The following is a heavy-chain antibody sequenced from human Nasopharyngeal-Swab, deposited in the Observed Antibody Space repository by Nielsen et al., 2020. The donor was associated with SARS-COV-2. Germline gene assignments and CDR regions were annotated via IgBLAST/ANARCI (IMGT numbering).Heavy chain of an antibody. CDR2: IYSNGGT. D-gene: IGHD3-3*01. CDR3: ARGLQYYDFWSGHYATNWFDP. J-gene: IGHJ5*02. CDR1: GGSISDYH. Sequence: SETLSLTCSVSGGSISDYHWSWIRQPPGKGLEWIGYIYSNGGTNYNPSFKSRLTTSVDTSKNQFSLKLSSVTAEDTAVYYCARGLQYYDFWSGHYATNWFDPWGQGTLVTVSS. V-gene: IGHV4-59*08.